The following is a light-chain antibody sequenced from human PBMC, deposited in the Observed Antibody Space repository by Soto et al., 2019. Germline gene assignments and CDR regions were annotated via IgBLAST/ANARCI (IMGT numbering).Light chain of an antibody. V-gene: IGKV3-20*01. Sequence: EIVLTQSPGTLSLSPGERATLSCRASQSVSSAYLAWYQHKPGQPPTLPIYAASSRVTGIPDRFSGSGSGTDFTLTISRLEPEDFAVYYCQQYGSSSTWTFGQGTKVELK. J-gene: IGKJ1*01. CDR1: QSVSSAY. CDR3: QQYGSSSTWT. CDR2: AAS.